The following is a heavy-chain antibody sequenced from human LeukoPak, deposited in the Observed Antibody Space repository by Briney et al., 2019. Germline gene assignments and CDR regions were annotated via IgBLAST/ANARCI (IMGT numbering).Heavy chain of an antibody. D-gene: IGHD4-17*01. V-gene: IGHV4-61*02. CDR3: ARLAVTTGGDY. Sequence: PSQTLSLTCTVSGGSISSGSYYWSWIRQPAGKGLEWIGRIYTSGSTNYNPSLKSRVTISVDTSKSQFSLKLSSVTAADTAVYYCARLAVTTGGDYWGQGTLVTVSS. CDR1: GGSISSGSYY. J-gene: IGHJ4*02. CDR2: IYTSGST.